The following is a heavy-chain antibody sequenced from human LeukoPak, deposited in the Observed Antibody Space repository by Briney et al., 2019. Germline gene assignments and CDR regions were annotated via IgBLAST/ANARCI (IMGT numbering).Heavy chain of an antibody. J-gene: IGHJ5*02. V-gene: IGHV1-69*05. D-gene: IGHD4-17*01. CDR2: IIPIFGTA. CDR1: GGTFSSYA. Sequence: GSSVKVSCKASGGTFSSYAISWVRQAPGQGLEWMGGIIPIFGTANYAQKFQGRVTITTDESTSTAYMELSSLRSEDTAVYYCARVTTVTIGEGFDPWGQGTLVTVSS. CDR3: ARVTTVTIGEGFDP.